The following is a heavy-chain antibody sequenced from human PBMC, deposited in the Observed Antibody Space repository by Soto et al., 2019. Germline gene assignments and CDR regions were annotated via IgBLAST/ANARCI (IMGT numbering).Heavy chain of an antibody. Sequence: PSETLCLTCTVSGGSISSYDWSWIRQPPGKGLEWIGYIYYSGSTNYNPSLKSRVTISVDTSKNQFSLKLSSVTAADTAVYYCARVARQLVPDYWFDPWGQGTLVTVS. J-gene: IGHJ5*02. V-gene: IGHV4-59*01. D-gene: IGHD6-13*01. CDR2: IYYSGST. CDR1: GGSISSYD. CDR3: ARVARQLVPDYWFDP.